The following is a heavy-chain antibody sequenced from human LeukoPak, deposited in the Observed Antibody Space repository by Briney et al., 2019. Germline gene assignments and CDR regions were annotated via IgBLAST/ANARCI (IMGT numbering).Heavy chain of an antibody. CDR2: MNPNSGNT. D-gene: IGHD2-2*02. Sequence: ASVKVSCKASGYTFTSYDINWVRQAPGQGLEWMGWMNPNSGNTGYAQKFQGRVTMTRNTSISTACLELSSLRSEDTAVYYCARERCSSTSCYMAIDYWGQGTLVTVSS. V-gene: IGHV1-8*02. CDR3: ARERCSSTSCYMAIDY. CDR1: GYTFTSYD. J-gene: IGHJ4*02.